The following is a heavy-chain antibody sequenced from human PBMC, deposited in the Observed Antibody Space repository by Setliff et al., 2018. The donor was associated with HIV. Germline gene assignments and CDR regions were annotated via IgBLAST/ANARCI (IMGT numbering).Heavy chain of an antibody. D-gene: IGHD3-10*01. V-gene: IGHV4-31*11. J-gene: IGHJ5*02. CDR1: GGSINTGGYY. Sequence: LSLTCVVSGGSINTGGYYWTWIRQVPGKGLEWIGSIYYTGTTNYNPSLESRLTISIDTSQNHFSLKLTSVTAADTALYFCSRGTYYKGLDPWGQGTLVTV. CDR3: SRGTYYKGLDP. CDR2: IYYTGTT.